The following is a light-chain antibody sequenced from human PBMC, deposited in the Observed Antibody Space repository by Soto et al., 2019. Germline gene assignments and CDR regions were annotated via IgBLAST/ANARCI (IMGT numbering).Light chain of an antibody. Sequence: DIQMTQSPSTLSASVGDRVTITCRASQSISSWLAWYQQKPRKAPKLLIYKASSLESGVPSRFSGSGSGTKFTLTISSLQPDDFATYYCQQYNSYPVTFGQGTKVDIK. V-gene: IGKV1-5*03. CDR1: QSISSW. CDR3: QQYNSYPVT. CDR2: KAS. J-gene: IGKJ1*01.